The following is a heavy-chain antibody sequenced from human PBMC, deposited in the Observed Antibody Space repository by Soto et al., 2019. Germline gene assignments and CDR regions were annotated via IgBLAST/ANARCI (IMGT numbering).Heavy chain of an antibody. V-gene: IGHV2-5*02. CDR3: AHRGSYYIGRKISRNYMDV. Sequence: QITLKESGPTLVKPTQTLTLTCTFSGFSLSTSGLGVGWIRQPPGKALEWLALIYWDDDKRYSPSLKSRLTITKDTFKNQVVLTMTNMDPVNTATYYCAHRGSYYIGRKISRNYMDVWGKGTTVTVSS. D-gene: IGHD3-10*01. CDR2: IYWDDDK. CDR1: GFSLSTSGLG. J-gene: IGHJ6*03.